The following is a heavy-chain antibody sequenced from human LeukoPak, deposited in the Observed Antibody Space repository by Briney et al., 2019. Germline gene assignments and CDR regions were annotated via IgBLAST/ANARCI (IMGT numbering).Heavy chain of an antibody. CDR1: GYTFINYG. Sequence: VASVKVSCTASGYTFINYGITWVRRAPGQGLEWMGWISAYNVDTNYVQKLQGRVTMTTDTSTNTAYMELRSLISDDTAVYYCARATGYYDSSGSPNWFDPWGQGTLVTVSS. CDR2: ISAYNVDT. J-gene: IGHJ5*02. V-gene: IGHV1-18*01. D-gene: IGHD3-22*01. CDR3: ARATGYYDSSGSPNWFDP.